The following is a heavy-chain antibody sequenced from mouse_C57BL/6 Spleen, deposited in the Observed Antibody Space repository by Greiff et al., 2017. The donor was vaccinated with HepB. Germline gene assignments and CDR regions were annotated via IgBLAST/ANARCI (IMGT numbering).Heavy chain of an antibody. CDR2: ISDGGSYT. V-gene: IGHV5-4*03. CDR1: GFTFSSYA. J-gene: IGHJ3*01. CDR3: VDDYDDAY. Sequence: EVMLVESGGGLVKPGGSLKLSCAASGFTFSSYAMSWVRQTPEKRLAWVATISDGGSYTYYPDNVKGRFTISRDNAKNNLYLQMSHLKSEDTAMYYCVDDYDDAYWGQGTLVTVSA. D-gene: IGHD2-4*01.